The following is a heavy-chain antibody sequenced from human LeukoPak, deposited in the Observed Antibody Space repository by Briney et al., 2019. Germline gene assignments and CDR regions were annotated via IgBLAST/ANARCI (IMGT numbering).Heavy chain of an antibody. CDR3: ASGTYLAVRY. CDR1: GFTFSSYA. V-gene: IGHV3-30*04. CDR2: ISYDGSNK. Sequence: QPGGSLRLSCAASGFTFSSYAMHWVRQAPGKGLEWVAVISYDGSNKYYADSVKGRFTISRDNSKNTLYLQMNSLRAEDTAVYYCASGTYLAVRYWGQGTLVTVSS. D-gene: IGHD2-21*01. J-gene: IGHJ4*02.